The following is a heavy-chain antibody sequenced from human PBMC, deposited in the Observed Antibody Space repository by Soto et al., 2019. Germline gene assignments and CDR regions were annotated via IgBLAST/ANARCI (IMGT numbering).Heavy chain of an antibody. CDR1: GFSFSTNW. CDR3: ARATGSNHPFDY. J-gene: IGHJ4*02. D-gene: IGHD2-2*01. V-gene: IGHV3-74*01. Sequence: PGGSLRLSCAATGFSFSTNWMHWVRLGPGKGLVWVSRISTDGSSTTYADSVKGRFTISRDNAKNTLYLQMNSLSADDTAVYYCARATGSNHPFDYWGQGTLVTVSS. CDR2: ISTDGSST.